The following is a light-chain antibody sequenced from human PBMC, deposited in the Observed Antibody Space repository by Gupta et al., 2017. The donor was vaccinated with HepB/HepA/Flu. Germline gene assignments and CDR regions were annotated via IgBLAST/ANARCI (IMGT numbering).Light chain of an antibody. CDR3: QSLDASGRV. CDR2: QDK. J-gene: IGLJ3*02. Sequence: SDELTQPPSVSVSPGQTARITCSGDTLSRQYTYWYQQRPGQAPILIIFQDKERPPGIPERLSASSSGTTASLTISDVQSEDAADYFCQSLDASGRVFGGGTKLTVL. V-gene: IGLV3-25*03. CDR1: TLSRQY.